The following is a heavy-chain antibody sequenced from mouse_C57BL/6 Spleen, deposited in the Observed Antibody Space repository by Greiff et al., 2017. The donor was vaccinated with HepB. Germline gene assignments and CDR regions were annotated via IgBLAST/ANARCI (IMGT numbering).Heavy chain of an antibody. CDR1: GYTFTSYW. CDR2: IHPNSGST. CDR3: ARRGSTRITSGYFDV. V-gene: IGHV1-64*01. J-gene: IGHJ1*03. Sequence: QVQLQQPGAELVKPGASVKLSCKASGYTFTSYWMHWVKQRPGQGLEWIGMIHPNSGSTNYNEKFKSKATLTVDKSTSTAYMQLSSLTSEDSAVYYCARRGSTRITSGYFDVWGTGTTVTVSS. D-gene: IGHD2-4*01.